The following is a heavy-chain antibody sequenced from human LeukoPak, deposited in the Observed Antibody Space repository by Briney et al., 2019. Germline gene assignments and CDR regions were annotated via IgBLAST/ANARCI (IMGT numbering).Heavy chain of an antibody. CDR3: AKDMQYYYGSGSYYAPKYNWFDP. Sequence: GRSLRLSCAASGFTFSSYGMHWVRQAPGKGLEWVAVISYDGSNKYYADSVKGRFTISRDNSKNTLYLQMNSLRAEDTAVYYCAKDMQYYYGSGSYYAPKYNWFDPWGQGTLVTVSS. J-gene: IGHJ5*02. D-gene: IGHD3-10*01. CDR1: GFTFSSYG. V-gene: IGHV3-30*18. CDR2: ISYDGSNK.